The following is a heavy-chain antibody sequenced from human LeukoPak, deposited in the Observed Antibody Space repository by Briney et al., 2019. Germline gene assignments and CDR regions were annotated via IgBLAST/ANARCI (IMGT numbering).Heavy chain of an antibody. CDR3: ARDNYGSGNDY. Sequence: ASVKVSCKVSGYTFTDYYMHWVRQAPGQGLEWMGWINPNNGGTYYVQKFQGWVTMTRVTSISTVYMELNRLTSDDTAVYYCARDNYGSGNDYWGQGTLVTVSS. J-gene: IGHJ4*02. CDR2: INPNNGGT. CDR1: GYTFTDYY. V-gene: IGHV1-2*04. D-gene: IGHD3-10*01.